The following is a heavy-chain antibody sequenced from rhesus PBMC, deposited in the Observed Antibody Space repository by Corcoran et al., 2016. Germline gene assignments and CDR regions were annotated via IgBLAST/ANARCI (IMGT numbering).Heavy chain of an antibody. V-gene: IGHV4-80*01. Sequence: QVQLQESGPGLVKPSETLSLTCGVSGDSFRSYWWSWIRQPPGKGLEWVGEINGNSGSTSYNPSLKSRLTISKDGSKNQFALKLSSVTAADTALYFCARYNAGSSSLDVWGRGVLVTVSS. CDR3: ARYNAGSSSLDV. D-gene: IGHD4-29*01. CDR1: GDSFRSYW. J-gene: IGHJ5-2*02. CDR2: INGNSGST.